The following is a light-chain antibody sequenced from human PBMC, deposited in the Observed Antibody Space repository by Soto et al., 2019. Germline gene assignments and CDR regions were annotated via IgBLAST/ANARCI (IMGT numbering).Light chain of an antibody. CDR2: AAS. CDR1: QSIDTY. V-gene: IGKV1-39*01. Sequence: DIQMTQSPYSLSASFGDRVTLTCRASQSIDTYLNWYQQKPGTAPKLLMYAASTLHSGVPSRFSGSGSGTEFTLTISSLHREDFATYFFQQSHSTPYTFGQGTKLEI. J-gene: IGKJ2*01. CDR3: QQSHSTPYT.